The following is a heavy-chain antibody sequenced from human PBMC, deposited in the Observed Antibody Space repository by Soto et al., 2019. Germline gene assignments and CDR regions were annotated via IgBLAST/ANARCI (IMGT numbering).Heavy chain of an antibody. CDR1: GFTFSSYA. D-gene: IGHD2-15*01. V-gene: IGHV3-30-3*02. Sequence: QVQLVESGGGVVQPGRSLRLSCAASGFTFSSYAMHWVRQAPGKGLEWVAVISYDGSNKYYADSVKGRFTISRDNSKNTLYLQMNSLRAEDTAVYYCAKNLDIVPRRATEYYYYYGMDVWGQGTTVTVSS. J-gene: IGHJ6*02. CDR2: ISYDGSNK. CDR3: AKNLDIVPRRATEYYYYYGMDV.